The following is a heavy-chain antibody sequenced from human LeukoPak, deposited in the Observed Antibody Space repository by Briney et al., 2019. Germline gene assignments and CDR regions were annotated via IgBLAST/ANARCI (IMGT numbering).Heavy chain of an antibody. V-gene: IGHV3-23*01. CDR1: GFTLSSYA. CDR3: AKQSAGSAAWYSLHYDF. D-gene: IGHD6-13*01. CDR2: VDGGGGGT. Sequence: GGSLRLSCAASGFTLSSYAMTWVRQAPGRGLEWVSSVDGGGGGTYYADSVKGRFTISRDSSKDTLYFQMNGLRAEDTAVYFCAKQSAGSAAWYSLHYDFWGQGTLVTVSS. J-gene: IGHJ4*02.